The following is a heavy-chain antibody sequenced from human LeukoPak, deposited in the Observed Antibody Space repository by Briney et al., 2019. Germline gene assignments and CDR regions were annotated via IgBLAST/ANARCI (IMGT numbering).Heavy chain of an antibody. CDR3: ARAFPYYYDSSSYYVPYDAFDI. D-gene: IGHD3-22*01. V-gene: IGHV3-11*04. J-gene: IGHJ3*02. CDR2: ISSSGSTI. CDR1: GFTFSDYY. Sequence: GGSLRLSCAASGFTFSDYYMSWIRQAPGKGLEWVSYISSSGSTIYYADSVKGRFTISRENAKNSLYLQMNSLRAEDTAVYYCARAFPYYYDSSSYYVPYDAFDIWGQGTMVTVSS.